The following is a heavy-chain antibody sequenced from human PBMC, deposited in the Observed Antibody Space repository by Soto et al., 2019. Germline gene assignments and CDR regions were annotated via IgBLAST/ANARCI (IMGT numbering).Heavy chain of an antibody. D-gene: IGHD6-13*01. CDR1: GGSMIAYY. J-gene: IGHJ4*02. CDR2: TYYSGST. Sequence: SETLSLTCTVSGGSMIAYYWNWMRQPPGKGLQWIGYTYYSGSTTYNPSLKSRVTISVDSSKNQFSLKLDSVTPADTAVYYCARVRGTAGKRYFDYWGPGTLVTV. CDR3: ARVRGTAGKRYFDY. V-gene: IGHV4-59*01.